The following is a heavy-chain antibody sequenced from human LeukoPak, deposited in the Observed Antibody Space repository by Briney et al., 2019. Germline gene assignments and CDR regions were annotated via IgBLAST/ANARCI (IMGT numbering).Heavy chain of an antibody. Sequence: GGSLRLSCAASGFTFSSYAMSWVRQAPGKGLEWVSSISSSSSYIYYADSVKGRFTISRDNAKNSLYLQMNSLRAEDTAVYYCAREEARYYDYVWGSYGNYWGQGTLVTVSS. D-gene: IGHD3-16*01. V-gene: IGHV3-21*01. CDR3: AREEARYYDYVWGSYGNY. CDR2: ISSSSSYI. CDR1: GFTFSSYA. J-gene: IGHJ4*02.